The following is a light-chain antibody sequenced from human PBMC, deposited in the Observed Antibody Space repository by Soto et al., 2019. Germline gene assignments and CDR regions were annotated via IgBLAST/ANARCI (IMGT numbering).Light chain of an antibody. CDR3: QQTYSTFVS. V-gene: IGKV1-39*01. Sequence: DIQMTQAPSSLSASVVDRVTITCRSSQTISTFLHWFQQKPGKAPNLLIYDASSLQSGVPSRFSGSGSGTDFTLTISSLQPEDFGTYYCQQTYSTFVSFGGGTKVDIK. CDR1: QTISTF. J-gene: IGKJ4*01. CDR2: DAS.